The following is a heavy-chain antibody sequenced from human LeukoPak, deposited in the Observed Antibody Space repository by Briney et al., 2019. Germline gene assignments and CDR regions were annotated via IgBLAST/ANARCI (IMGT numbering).Heavy chain of an antibody. Sequence: GGSLRLSCAASGFTFSTYDMSWVRQAPGKGLQWVACIGGSGGAIYYADSVKGRFTISRDNSKNTLYLQMNSLRAEDTAVYYCAREIREVGNFDPWGQGTLVTVSS. CDR2: IGGSGGAI. J-gene: IGHJ5*02. CDR3: AREIREVGNFDP. D-gene: IGHD3-10*01. V-gene: IGHV3-23*01. CDR1: GFTFSTYD.